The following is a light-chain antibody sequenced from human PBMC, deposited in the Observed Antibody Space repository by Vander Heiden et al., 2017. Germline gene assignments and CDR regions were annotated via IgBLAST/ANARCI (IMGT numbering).Light chain of an antibody. CDR3: QQSYSTLWT. J-gene: IGKJ1*01. Sequence: IQMTPSPSSLSASFGDRVTITCRASQSISSYLNLYQQKPGKAPKLLIDAASILRSGVPSRFSGSGSGTDFTLTISSLQPEDFATYYCQQSYSTLWTFGQGTKVEIK. V-gene: IGKV1-39*01. CDR2: AAS. CDR1: QSISSY.